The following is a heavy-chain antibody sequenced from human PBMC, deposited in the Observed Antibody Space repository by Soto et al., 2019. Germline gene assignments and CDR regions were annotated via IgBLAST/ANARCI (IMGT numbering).Heavy chain of an antibody. CDR2: MYHSGST. CDR3: ARGGIVVVPAARRFDP. Sequence: PSETLSLTCAVSGGSISSGGYSWSWIRQPPGKGLEWIGYMYHSGSTNYNPSLKSRVTISVDTSKNQFSLKLSSVTAADTAVYYCARGGIVVVPAARRFDPWGQGTLVTVSS. V-gene: IGHV4-30-2*01. J-gene: IGHJ5*02. CDR1: GGSISSGGYS. D-gene: IGHD2-2*01.